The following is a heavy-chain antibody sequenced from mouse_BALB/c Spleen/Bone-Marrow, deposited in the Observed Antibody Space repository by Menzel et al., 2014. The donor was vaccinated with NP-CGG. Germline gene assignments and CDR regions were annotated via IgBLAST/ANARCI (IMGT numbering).Heavy chain of an antibody. CDR2: IDPANGNT. J-gene: IGHJ2*01. CDR3: TRGEDY. CDR1: GFNIKDTF. V-gene: IGHV14-3*02. Sequence: VQLKQSGAELVKPGASVKLSCTGSGFNIKDTFMHWVKQRHEQGLEWIGRIDPANGNTKYDQKFQGKATITADTSSNTAYLHLSSLTSVYTAVYYCTRGEDYWGQGTTLAVSS.